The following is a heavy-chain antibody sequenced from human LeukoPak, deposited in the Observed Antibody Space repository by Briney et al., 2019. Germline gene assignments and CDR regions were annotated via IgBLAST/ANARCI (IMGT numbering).Heavy chain of an antibody. Sequence: GGSLRLSCVASGFTFSHYYMSWVRQAPGQGLEWVAHTNQDGSVEFHVDSVKGRFTISRDNAKNSLYLQMNSLRADDTAVYYCARDYYGSHDYWGQGTLVTVSS. CDR3: ARDYYGSHDY. CDR1: GFTFSHYY. V-gene: IGHV3-7*01. CDR2: TNQDGSVE. D-gene: IGHD3-10*01. J-gene: IGHJ4*02.